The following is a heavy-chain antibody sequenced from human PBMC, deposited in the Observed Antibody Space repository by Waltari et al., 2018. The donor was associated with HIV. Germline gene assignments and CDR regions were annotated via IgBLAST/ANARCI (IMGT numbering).Heavy chain of an antibody. CDR3: ARGWDGDYVGYFDY. CDR2: IIPIFGTA. V-gene: IGHV1-69*12. J-gene: IGHJ4*02. CDR1: GGPFSSYA. Sequence: QVQLVQSGAEVKKPGSSVKVSCKASGGPFSSYAISWVRPAPGQGPEWMGGIIPIFGTANYAQKFQGRVTITADESTSTAYMELSSLRSEDTAVYYCARGWDGDYVGYFDYWGQGTLVTVSS. D-gene: IGHD4-17*01.